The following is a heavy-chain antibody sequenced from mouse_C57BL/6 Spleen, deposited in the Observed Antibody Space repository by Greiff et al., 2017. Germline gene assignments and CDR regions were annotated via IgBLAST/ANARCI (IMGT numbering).Heavy chain of an antibody. J-gene: IGHJ2*01. Sequence: EVQVVESGGGLVQPGGSMKLSCAASGFTFSDAWMDWVRQSPEKGLEWVAEIRNKANNHATYYAESVKGRFTISRDDSKSSVYLQMNSLRAEDTGIYYCTRLSLPHYFDYWGQGTTLTVSS. CDR3: TRLSLPHYFDY. D-gene: IGHD2-1*01. V-gene: IGHV6-6*01. CDR2: IRNKANNHAT. CDR1: GFTFSDAW.